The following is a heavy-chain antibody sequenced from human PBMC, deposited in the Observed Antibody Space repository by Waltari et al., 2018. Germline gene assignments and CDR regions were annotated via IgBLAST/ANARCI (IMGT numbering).Heavy chain of an antibody. J-gene: IGHJ4*02. D-gene: IGHD6-13*01. Sequence: EVQLVESGGGLVQPGGSLRLSCAASGFTFSSYWMSWVRQAPGKGLGWVANIKQDGSEKYYVDSVKGRFTISRDNAKNSLYLQMNSLRAEDTAVYYCAGGGVSRFSVSGYWGQGTLVTLSS. CDR2: IKQDGSEK. CDR3: AGGGVSRFSVSGY. CDR1: GFTFSSYW. V-gene: IGHV3-7*01.